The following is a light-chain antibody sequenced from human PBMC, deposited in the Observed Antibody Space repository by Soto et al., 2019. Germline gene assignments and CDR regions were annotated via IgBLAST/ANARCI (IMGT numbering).Light chain of an antibody. V-gene: IGKV3-20*01. CDR1: QSVGSNY. CDR2: DAS. J-gene: IGKJ4*01. CDR3: QVYDRSPL. Sequence: EIVLTQSPDTLSLSPGERATLSCRASQSVGSNYLAWYQQKPGQAPRLLMYDASGRASGIPDRFSGSGSGTDFTLTISRLEPEDFAVYYCQVYDRSPLFGGGTKVEI.